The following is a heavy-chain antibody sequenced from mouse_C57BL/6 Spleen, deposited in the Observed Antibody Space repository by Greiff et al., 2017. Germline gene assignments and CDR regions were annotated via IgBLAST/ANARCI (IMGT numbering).Heavy chain of an antibody. J-gene: IGHJ3*01. CDR2: INPSSGYT. Sequence: QGELQQSGAELAKPGASVKLSCKASGYTFTSYWMHWVKQRPGQGLEWIGYINPSSGYTKYNQKFKDKATLTADKSSSTAYMQLSSLTYEDSAVYYCAREALSYDGYSTGFAYWGQGTLVTVSA. CDR1: GYTFTSYW. D-gene: IGHD2-3*01. CDR3: AREALSYDGYSTGFAY. V-gene: IGHV1-7*01.